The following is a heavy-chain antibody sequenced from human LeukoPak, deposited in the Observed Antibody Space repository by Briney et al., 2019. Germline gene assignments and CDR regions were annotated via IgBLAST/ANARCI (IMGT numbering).Heavy chain of an antibody. CDR1: GLTVTNAW. CDR2: IASKTDGGAT. Sequence: GGSLRLSCSASGLTVTNAWMNWVRQAPGEGLDWVGRIASKTDGGATDYAAPVKGRFTISRDDSKNTLNLQTNSLKTEDTAVYYCTTGIRGDWGQGTLVTVSS. J-gene: IGHJ4*02. CDR3: TTGIRGD. V-gene: IGHV3-15*07. D-gene: IGHD3-10*01.